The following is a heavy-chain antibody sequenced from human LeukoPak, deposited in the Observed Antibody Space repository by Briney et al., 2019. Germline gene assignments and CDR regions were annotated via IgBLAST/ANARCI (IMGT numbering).Heavy chain of an antibody. CDR3: ARDLRPGIAAGLFDY. CDR1: GFTFSSYG. CDR2: IWYDGSNK. D-gene: IGHD6-13*01. J-gene: IGHJ4*02. V-gene: IGHV3-33*01. Sequence: LPGGSLRLSCAASGFTFSSYGMHWVRQAPGEGLEWVAVIWYDGSNKYYADSVKGRFTISRDNSKNTLYLQMNSLRAEDTAVYYCARDLRPGIAAGLFDYWGQGTLVTVSS.